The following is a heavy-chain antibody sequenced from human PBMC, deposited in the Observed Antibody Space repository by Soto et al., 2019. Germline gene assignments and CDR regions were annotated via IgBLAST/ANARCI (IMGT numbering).Heavy chain of an antibody. CDR1: GGSINNYY. V-gene: IGHV4-59*01. D-gene: IGHD3-22*01. Sequence: PSETLSLTCTVSGGSINNYYWSWIRQPPGKGLEWIGYIFSTGNGNYNPSLKSRATMSVDTSRNQFSLKLSSVTAADTAVYYCERDYYESSGYYPLDYWGRGTLVTVYS. J-gene: IGHJ4*02. CDR3: ERDYYESSGYYPLDY. CDR2: IFSTGNG.